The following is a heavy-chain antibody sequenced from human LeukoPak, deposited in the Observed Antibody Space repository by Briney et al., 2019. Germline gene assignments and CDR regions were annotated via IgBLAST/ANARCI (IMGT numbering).Heavy chain of an antibody. Sequence: GGSLRLSCAVSGFTVSSNYMSWVRQAPGKELEWVSVIYGGGSTYYADSVKGRFTISRDYSKNTLFLQMNSLRAEDTAIYYCARADGTGGPYDYWGQGTLVTVSS. V-gene: IGHV3-53*01. D-gene: IGHD3/OR15-3a*01. CDR1: GFTVSSNY. CDR3: ARADGTGGPYDY. CDR2: IYGGGST. J-gene: IGHJ4*02.